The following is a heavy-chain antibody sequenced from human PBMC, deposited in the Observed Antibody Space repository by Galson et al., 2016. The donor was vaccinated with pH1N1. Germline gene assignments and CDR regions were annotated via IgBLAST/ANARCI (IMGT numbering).Heavy chain of an antibody. D-gene: IGHD1-7*01. CDR2: ISSSDTI. CDR3: ARDLGSLELMDLTFDY. Sequence: SLRLSCAASGFTFSDYHMSWIRQAPGKGLEWVSYISSSDTIYYADSVKGRFTTSRDNAKNSLYLQMNSLRAEDTAVYYCARDLGSLELMDLTFDYWGQGTLVTVSS. J-gene: IGHJ4*02. CDR1: GFTFSDYH. V-gene: IGHV3-11*01.